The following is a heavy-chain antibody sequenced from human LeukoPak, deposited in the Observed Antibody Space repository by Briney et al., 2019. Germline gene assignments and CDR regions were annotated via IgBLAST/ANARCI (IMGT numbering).Heavy chain of an antibody. CDR2: ISAYSGNT. CDR1: GYTFTSYG. D-gene: IGHD2-21*02. V-gene: IGHV1-18*01. J-gene: IGHJ4*02. Sequence: ASVKVSCKASGYTFTSYGISWVRQAPEQGLEWMAWISAYSGNTEYAENIQGRVTMTTDTSTSTAYMELRSLRSDDTAVYYCARDAVSTVTAGGIDYWGQGTLVTVSS. CDR3: ARDAVSTVTAGGIDY.